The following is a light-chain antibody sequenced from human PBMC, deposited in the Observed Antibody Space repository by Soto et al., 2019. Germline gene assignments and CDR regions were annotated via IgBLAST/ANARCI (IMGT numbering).Light chain of an antibody. CDR3: SSYISSSNLVV. Sequence: QSALTQPASVSGSPGQSITISCTGTSSDVGGYNYVSWYQQHPGKAPKLMIYDVSNRPSGVSNRFSGSESGNTASLTISGVQAEDEADYYCSSYISSSNLVVFGGGTQLTVL. V-gene: IGLV2-14*01. CDR1: SSDVGGYNY. CDR2: DVS. J-gene: IGLJ2*01.